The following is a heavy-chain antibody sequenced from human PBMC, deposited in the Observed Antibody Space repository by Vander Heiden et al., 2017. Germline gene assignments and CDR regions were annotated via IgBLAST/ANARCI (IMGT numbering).Heavy chain of an antibody. V-gene: IGHV3-23*01. CDR2: ISGSGGST. D-gene: IGHD3-22*01. Sequence: EVQLLESGGGLVQPGGSLRLSCAASGFTFSSYAMSWVRQAPGKGLEWVSAISGSGGSTYYADSVKGRFTISRDNSKNTLYLQMNSLRAEDTAVYYCAKERSPVYYDSSGYYGVFDYWGQGTLVTVSS. CDR1: GFTFSSYA. J-gene: IGHJ4*02. CDR3: AKERSPVYYDSSGYYGVFDY.